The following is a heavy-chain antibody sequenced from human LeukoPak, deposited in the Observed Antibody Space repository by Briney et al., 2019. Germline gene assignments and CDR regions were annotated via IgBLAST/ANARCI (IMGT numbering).Heavy chain of an antibody. D-gene: IGHD3-3*01. CDR2: IYWNDDK. V-gene: IGHV2-5*01. CDR3: AHSPRIRRFLERVSSGTAFDI. CDR1: GFSLSTSGVG. J-gene: IGHJ3*02. Sequence: SGPTLVKPTQTLTLTCTFSGFSLSTSGVGVGWIRQPPGKALEWLALIYWNDDKRYSPSLKSRLTITKDTSKNRVVLTMTNMDPVDTATYYCAHSPRIRRFLERVSSGTAFDIWGQGTMVTVSS.